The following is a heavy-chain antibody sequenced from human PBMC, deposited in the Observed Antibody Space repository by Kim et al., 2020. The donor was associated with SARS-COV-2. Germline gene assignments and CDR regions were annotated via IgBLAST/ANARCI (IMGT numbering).Heavy chain of an antibody. J-gene: IGHJ4*02. CDR3: AGVGSSSWYFDY. CDR2: MQQDGREK. CDR1: GFTFSSYW. Sequence: GGSLRLSCAASGFTFSSYWMSWVRQAPGKGLEWVANMQQDGREKYYVDSVKGRFTISRDNAKYSLYLQMNSLRAEDTAVYYCAGVGSSSWYFDYWGQGTLVTVSS. D-gene: IGHD6-13*01. V-gene: IGHV3-7*01.